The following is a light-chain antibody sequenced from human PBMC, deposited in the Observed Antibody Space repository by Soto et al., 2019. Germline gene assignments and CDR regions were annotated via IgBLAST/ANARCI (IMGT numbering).Light chain of an antibody. CDR3: QQYGSSPLT. V-gene: IGKV3-20*01. CDR2: GAS. CDR1: QSVSSN. Sequence: EIVRTQSPATLSESPGETATLSCRASQSVSSNLAWYQQKPGQAPRLLIYGASSRATGIPDRFSGSGSGTDFTLTIRGLEPEDFAVYYCQQYGSSPLTFGGGTKVDIK. J-gene: IGKJ4*01.